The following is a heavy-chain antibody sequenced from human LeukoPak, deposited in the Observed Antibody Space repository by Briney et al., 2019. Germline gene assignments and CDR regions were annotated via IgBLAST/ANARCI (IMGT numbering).Heavy chain of an antibody. CDR1: GFTFDDYA. CDR2: ISWDGGST. J-gene: IGHJ6*03. CDR3: AKGARDSSGWYRGAGYYYYMDV. V-gene: IGHV3-43D*03. Sequence: PGGSLRLSCAASGFTFDDYAMHWVRQAPGKGLEWVSLISWDGGSTYYADSVKGRFTISRDNSKNSLYLQMNSLRAEDTALYYCAKGARDSSGWYRGAGYYYYMDVWGKGTTVTVSS. D-gene: IGHD6-19*01.